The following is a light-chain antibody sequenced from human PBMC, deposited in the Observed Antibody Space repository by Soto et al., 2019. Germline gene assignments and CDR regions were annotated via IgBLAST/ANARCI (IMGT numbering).Light chain of an antibody. CDR3: QVWDSRDDHRV. J-gene: IGLJ2*01. Sequence: SYELTQPPSVSVAPGQTARITCGGNRIGSKSVHWFQQKPGQAPVLVVHDDSDRTSGIPERFSGSNSGGTATLTISRVEAGDEADYYCQVWDSRDDHRVFGGGTKLTVL. V-gene: IGLV3-21*02. CDR1: RIGSKS. CDR2: DDS.